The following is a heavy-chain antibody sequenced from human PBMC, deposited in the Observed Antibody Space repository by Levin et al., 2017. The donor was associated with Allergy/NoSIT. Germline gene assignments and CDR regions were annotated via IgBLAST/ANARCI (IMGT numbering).Heavy chain of an antibody. V-gene: IGHV4-39*01. CDR3: VRAGNTAPDYYFDY. CDR1: GAPIRSTSYY. CDR2: IYYSGST. Sequence: SQTLSLTCTVSGAPIRSTSYYWGWIRQFSGKGLEWIGSIYYSGSTYYNPSLKSRVTISVDTSKNQFSLELSSVTAADTAIYYCVRAGNTAPDYYFDYWGQGTLVTVSS. J-gene: IGHJ4*02. D-gene: IGHD2/OR15-2a*01.